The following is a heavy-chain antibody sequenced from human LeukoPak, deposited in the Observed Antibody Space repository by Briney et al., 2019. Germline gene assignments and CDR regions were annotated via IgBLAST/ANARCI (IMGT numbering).Heavy chain of an antibody. CDR2: ISGSGGST. Sequence: GGSLRLSCAASGFTFSSYAMSWVRQAPGKGLEWVSAISGSGGSTYYADSVKGRFTISRDNSKNTLYLQMNSLRAEDTAVYYCASRGTNVILTGYYWDYWGQGTLVTVSS. CDR1: GFTFSSYA. D-gene: IGHD3-9*01. V-gene: IGHV3-23*01. CDR3: ASRGTNVILTGYYWDY. J-gene: IGHJ4*02.